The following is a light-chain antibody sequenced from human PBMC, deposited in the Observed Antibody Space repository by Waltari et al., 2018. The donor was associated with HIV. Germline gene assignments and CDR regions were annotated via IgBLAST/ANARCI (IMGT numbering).Light chain of an antibody. CDR1: QSVSTSY. Sequence: EIVMTQSPATLSLSPGERATLSCRASQSVSTSYLSWYQQKPGQAPRLLIYGASTRATGIPARFSGSGSVTDFTLTISSLQPEDSAVYYCQQDYNFPSTFGQGTKVEIK. J-gene: IGKJ1*01. CDR3: QQDYNFPST. CDR2: GAS. V-gene: IGKV3D-7*01.